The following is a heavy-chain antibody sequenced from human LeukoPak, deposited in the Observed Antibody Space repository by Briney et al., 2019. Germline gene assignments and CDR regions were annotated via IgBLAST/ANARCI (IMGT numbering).Heavy chain of an antibody. D-gene: IGHD1-26*01. J-gene: IGHJ4*02. V-gene: IGHV3-48*03. CDR3: ARDQGGSYSY. Sequence: GGSLRLSCAASGFTFSSYEMNWVRQAPGKGLEWVSFISSLSGTREYADSVKGRFTISRDNAKNSLYLQMNSLRVEDTAVYYCARDQGGSYSYWGQGTLVTVSS. CDR1: GFTFSSYE. CDR2: ISSLSGTR.